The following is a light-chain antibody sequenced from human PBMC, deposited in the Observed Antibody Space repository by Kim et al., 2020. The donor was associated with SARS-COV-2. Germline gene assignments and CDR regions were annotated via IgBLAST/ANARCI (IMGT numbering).Light chain of an antibody. CDR3: QQRSNWPRT. CDR2: DAS. J-gene: IGKJ1*01. V-gene: IGKV3-11*01. Sequence: LSPGERATLSGRASQSVSGYLAWYQHKPGQAPRLLIYDASNRATGIPARFSGTGSGTDFTLTISSLEPEDFAVYYCQQRSNWPRTFGQGTKVDIK. CDR1: QSVSGY.